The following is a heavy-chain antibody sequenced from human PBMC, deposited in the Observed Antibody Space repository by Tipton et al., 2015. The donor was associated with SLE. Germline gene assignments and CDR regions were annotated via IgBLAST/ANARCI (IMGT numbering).Heavy chain of an antibody. CDR1: GGSFSGYY. CDR3: ASRGYSYGHFDY. D-gene: IGHD5-18*01. Sequence: TLSLTCAVYGGSFSGYYWSWIRQPPGKGRGWIGEINHSGSTNYNPSLKSRVTISVDTSKNQFSLKLSSVTAADTAVYYCASRGYSYGHFDYWGQGTLVTVSS. J-gene: IGHJ4*02. CDR2: INHSGST. V-gene: IGHV4-34*01.